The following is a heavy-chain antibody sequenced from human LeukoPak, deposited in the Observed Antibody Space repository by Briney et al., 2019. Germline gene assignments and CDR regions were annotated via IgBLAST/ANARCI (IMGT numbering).Heavy chain of an antibody. J-gene: IGHJ4*02. CDR2: INHSGSN. V-gene: IGHV4-34*01. CDR1: GGSFSGYY. Sequence: PSETLSLTCAVYGGSFSGYYWSWIRQPPGKGLEWIGEINHSGSNNYNPSLKSRVTISVDTSKNQFSLKLSSVTAADTAVYYCARSRSRYSYGNDYWGQGTLVTVSS. CDR3: ARSRSRYSYGNDY. D-gene: IGHD5-18*01.